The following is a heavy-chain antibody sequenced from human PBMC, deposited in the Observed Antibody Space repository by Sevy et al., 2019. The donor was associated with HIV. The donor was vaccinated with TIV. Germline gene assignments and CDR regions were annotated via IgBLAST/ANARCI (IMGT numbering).Heavy chain of an antibody. V-gene: IGHV3-30*02. CDR3: TRATTYYDASGYVPGDI. J-gene: IGHJ3*02. Sequence: GGSLRLSCAASIFTFSIYGMQWVRQAPGKGLEWVAYMRKDGLTTYYADSVKGRFTISRDSSKNTLYLQMNSLRIEDAALYYCTRATTYYDASGYVPGDIWGQGTMVTVSS. CDR2: MRKDGLTT. CDR1: IFTFSIYG. D-gene: IGHD3-16*01.